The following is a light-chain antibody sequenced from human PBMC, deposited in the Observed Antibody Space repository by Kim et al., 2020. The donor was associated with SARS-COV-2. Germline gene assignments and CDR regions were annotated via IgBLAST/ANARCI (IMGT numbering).Light chain of an antibody. CDR3: AAWDDSLNGVI. CDR2: SND. J-gene: IGLJ2*01. CDR1: RSNIGSNA. V-gene: IGLV1-44*01. Sequence: GQRVTISCSGSRSNIGSNAVNWYQQLPGTAPKLLIYSNDHRPSGVPDRFSGSKSGTSASLAISGLQSEDEADYYCAAWDDSLNGVIFGGGTQLTVL.